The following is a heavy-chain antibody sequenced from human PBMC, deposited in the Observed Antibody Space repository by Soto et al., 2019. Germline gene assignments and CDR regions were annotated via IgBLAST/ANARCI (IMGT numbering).Heavy chain of an antibody. CDR2: IIPIFGTA. J-gene: IGHJ3*02. V-gene: IGHV1-69*12. D-gene: IGHD5-12*01. CDR3: ARGPHSGYAFRDAFDI. Sequence: QVQLVQSGAEVKKPGSSVKVSCKASGGTFSSYAISWVRQAPGQGLEWMGGIIPIFGTANYAQKFQGRVTSTADESTSTADMELSSLRSEDTAVYYCARGPHSGYAFRDAFDIWGQGTMVTVSS. CDR1: GGTFSSYA.